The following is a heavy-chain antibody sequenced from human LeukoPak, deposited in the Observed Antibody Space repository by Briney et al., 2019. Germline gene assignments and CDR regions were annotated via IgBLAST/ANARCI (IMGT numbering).Heavy chain of an antibody. CDR3: ARVDPDSSSTLEVFDY. Sequence: SETLSLTCTVSGGSISTYYWSWIRQPPGKGLEWIGCIYYSGSTNYNPSLKSRVTISVDTSKNQFSLKLSSVTAADTAVYYCARVDPDSSSTLEVFDYWGQGTLVTVSS. J-gene: IGHJ4*02. V-gene: IGHV4-59*01. CDR2: IYYSGST. D-gene: IGHD6-6*01. CDR1: GGSISTYY.